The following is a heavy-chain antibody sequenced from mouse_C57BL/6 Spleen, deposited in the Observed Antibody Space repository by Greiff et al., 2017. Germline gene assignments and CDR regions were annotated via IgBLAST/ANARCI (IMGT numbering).Heavy chain of an antibody. Sequence: EVQRVESGPGLVKPSQSLSLTCSVTGYSITSGYYWNWIRQFPGNKLEWMGYISYDGSNNYNPSLQNRISITRDTSKNQFFLKLNSVTTEDTATYYCARDGSSYGYAMDYWGQGTSVTVSS. D-gene: IGHD1-1*01. J-gene: IGHJ4*01. V-gene: IGHV3-6*01. CDR2: ISYDGSN. CDR3: ARDGSSYGYAMDY. CDR1: GYSITSGYY.